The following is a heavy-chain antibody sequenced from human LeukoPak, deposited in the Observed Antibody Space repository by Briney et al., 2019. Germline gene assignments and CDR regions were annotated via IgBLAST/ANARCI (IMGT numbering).Heavy chain of an antibody. V-gene: IGHV3-30-3*01. D-gene: IGHD3-22*01. CDR2: ISYDGSNK. CDR3: ARGGDDSSGYYYYYYYYMDV. CDR1: GFTFSSYA. Sequence: QAGGSLRLSCAASGFTFSSYAMHWVRQAPGKGLEWVSVISYDGSNKYYADSVKGRFTISRDNSKNTLYLQMNSLRAEDTAVYYCARGGDDSSGYYYYYYYYMDVWGKGTTVTVSS. J-gene: IGHJ6*03.